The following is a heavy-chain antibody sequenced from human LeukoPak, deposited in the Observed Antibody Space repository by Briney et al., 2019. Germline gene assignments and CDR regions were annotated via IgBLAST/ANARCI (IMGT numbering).Heavy chain of an antibody. Sequence: SETLSLTCAVYGGSFSGYYWSWIRQPPGKGLEWIGEINHSGSTNYNPSLKSRVTISVDTSKNQFSLKLSSVTAADTAVYYCARLRITIFGVVEYFDYWGQGTLVTVSS. V-gene: IGHV4-34*01. CDR2: INHSGST. CDR1: GGSFSGYY. CDR3: ARLRITIFGVVEYFDY. D-gene: IGHD3-3*01. J-gene: IGHJ4*02.